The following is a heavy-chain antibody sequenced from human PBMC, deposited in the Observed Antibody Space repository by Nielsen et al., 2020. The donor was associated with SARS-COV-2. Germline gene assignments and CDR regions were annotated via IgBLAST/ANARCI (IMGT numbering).Heavy chain of an antibody. CDR1: GFTFSHHN. V-gene: IGHV3-48*01. Sequence: GGSLRLSCAASGFTFSHHNMNWVRQAPGKGLEWVSYISTSANTIYYSDSVRGRFTISRDNAKNSLFLQMDSLRAEDTAVYYCARDWEWELGFGYYFDYWGQGTLVTVSS. D-gene: IGHD1-26*01. J-gene: IGHJ4*02. CDR3: ARDWEWELGFGYYFDY. CDR2: ISTSANTI.